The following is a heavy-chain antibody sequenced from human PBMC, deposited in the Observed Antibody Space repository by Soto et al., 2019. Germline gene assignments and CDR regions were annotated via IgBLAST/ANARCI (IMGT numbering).Heavy chain of an antibody. V-gene: IGHV1-18*01. CDR3: ARCLTYYYDSSGQQPFDP. D-gene: IGHD3-22*01. J-gene: IGHJ5*02. CDR2: ISAYNGNT. CDR1: GYTFTSYG. Sequence: ASVKVSCKASGYTFTSYGISWVRQAPGQGLEWMGWISAYNGNTNYAQKPQGRVTMTTDTSTSTAYMELRSLRSDDTAVYYCARCLTYYYDSSGQQPFDPWGQGTLVTVSS.